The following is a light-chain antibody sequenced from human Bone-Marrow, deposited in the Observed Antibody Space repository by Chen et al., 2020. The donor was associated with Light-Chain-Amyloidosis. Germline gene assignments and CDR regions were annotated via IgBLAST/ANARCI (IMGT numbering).Light chain of an antibody. CDR1: SSNIGSNY. V-gene: IGLV1-47*01. J-gene: IGLJ3*02. CDR3: AAWDDSLSGPV. Sequence: QSVLTQPPSASGTPGQRVTISCSGSSSNIGSNYVYWYQQLPGTAPKLLIYRNNQRPSAVPDRFSGSKSGTPASLAISGLRSEDEADYYCAAWDDSLSGPVFGGGTKLTVL. CDR2: RNN.